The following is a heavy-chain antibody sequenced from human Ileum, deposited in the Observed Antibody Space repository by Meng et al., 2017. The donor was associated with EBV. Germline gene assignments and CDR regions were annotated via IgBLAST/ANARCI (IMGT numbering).Heavy chain of an antibody. V-gene: IGHV4-39*01. CDR2: ICYTDYT. D-gene: IGHD4-17*01. Sequence: QPPLQEVGPGLVKPSETLALTCGVSGGSISSSNYCWGWIRQPPGKGLEWIQSICYTDYTYYNPSLKSRVTISADKSKNQFSLRLNSLTAADTAVYYCAMGPDYAKTGYWGQGTLVTVSS. CDR3: AMGPDYAKTGY. CDR1: GGSISSSNYC. J-gene: IGHJ4*02.